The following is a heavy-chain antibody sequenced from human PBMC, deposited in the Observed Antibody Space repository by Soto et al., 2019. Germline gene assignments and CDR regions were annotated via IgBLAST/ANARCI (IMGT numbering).Heavy chain of an antibody. CDR2: ISGSGDST. J-gene: IGHJ4*02. CDR1: GFTFSSYV. Sequence: EVQLLESGGGLVQPGGSLRLSCAASGFTFSSYVMSWVRQAPGKGLEWVSTISGSGDSTYYADSVKGRFTISRDNSRNTLYLQMNSLRAEDTAVYYCAKDQGLDPFDYWGQGNLVTVSS. V-gene: IGHV3-23*01. D-gene: IGHD1-1*01. CDR3: AKDQGLDPFDY.